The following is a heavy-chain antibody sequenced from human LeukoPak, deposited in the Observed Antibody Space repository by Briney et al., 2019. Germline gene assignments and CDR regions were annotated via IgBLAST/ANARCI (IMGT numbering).Heavy chain of an antibody. Sequence: SETLSLTCTVSGGSISNYYWSWIRQPPGKGLEWIGYIYFSGITNYNPSLNNRVTISLDTSKNQFSLRLRSVTAADTAMYYCARTPSLYGTNSLEVWGQGTTVAVSS. V-gene: IGHV4-59*01. CDR1: GGSISNYY. CDR3: ARTPSLYGTNSLEV. J-gene: IGHJ6*02. CDR2: IYFSGIT. D-gene: IGHD4-23*01.